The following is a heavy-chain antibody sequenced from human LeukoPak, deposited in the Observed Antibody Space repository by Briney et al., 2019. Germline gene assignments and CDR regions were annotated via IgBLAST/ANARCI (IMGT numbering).Heavy chain of an antibody. D-gene: IGHD2-15*01. CDR2: IYSGGST. CDR1: GFTVSSNY. CDR3: ARGKVAVGATFHH. Sequence: GGSLRLSCAASGFTVSSNYMSWVRQAPGKGLEWVSVIYSGGSTYYADSVKGRFTISRDNSKNTLYLQMNSLRAEDTAVYYCARGKVAVGATFHHWGQGTLVTVSS. J-gene: IGHJ1*01. V-gene: IGHV3-53*01.